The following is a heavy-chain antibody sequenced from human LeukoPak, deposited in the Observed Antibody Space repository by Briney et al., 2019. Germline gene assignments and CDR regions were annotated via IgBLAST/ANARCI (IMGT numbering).Heavy chain of an antibody. CDR2: ISSNGGST. V-gene: IGHV3-64*01. J-gene: IGHJ3*02. Sequence: PGGSLRLSCVASGFTFSSYAMHWVRQAPGKGLECFGAISSNGGSTYYPNSVKGRFTISRDNSKNTLYLQMGSMSAEDMDVYYCARVGLAYCGGDCYGEAFDIWGQGTMVTVSS. D-gene: IGHD2-21*02. CDR3: ARVGLAYCGGDCYGEAFDI. CDR1: GFTFSSYA.